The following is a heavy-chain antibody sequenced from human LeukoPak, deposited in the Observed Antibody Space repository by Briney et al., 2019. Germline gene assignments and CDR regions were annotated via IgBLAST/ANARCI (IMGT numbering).Heavy chain of an antibody. CDR2: INHSVST. V-gene: IGHV4-34*01. Sequence: SETLSLTCAVYGGSFSGYYWSWIRQPPGKGLEWIGEINHSVSTNYNPSLKSRVTISVDTSKNQFSLKLSSVTAADTAVYYCARCRVATILSGSYPFDYWGQGTLVTVSS. CDR1: GGSFSGYY. J-gene: IGHJ4*02. CDR3: ARCRVATILSGSYPFDY. D-gene: IGHD1-26*01.